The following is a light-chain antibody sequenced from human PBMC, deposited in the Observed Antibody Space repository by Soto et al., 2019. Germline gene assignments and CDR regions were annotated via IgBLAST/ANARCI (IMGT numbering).Light chain of an antibody. J-gene: IGKJ1*01. CDR3: QQSYSTPLT. Sequence: EIVMTQSPATLSVSPGERATLSCRASQSVRSNLAWYQQKRGQSPRLLIYGASTRATGIPARFSGSGSETQFTLTINSLQPEDFATYYCQQSYSTPLTFGQGTKVDIK. V-gene: IGKV3-15*01. CDR1: QSVRSN. CDR2: GAS.